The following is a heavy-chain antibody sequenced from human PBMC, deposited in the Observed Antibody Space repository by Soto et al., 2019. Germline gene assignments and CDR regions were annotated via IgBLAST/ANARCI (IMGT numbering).Heavy chain of an antibody. D-gene: IGHD5-18*01. CDR3: ARDPNSSI. CDR2: ISAYNGNT. J-gene: IGHJ3*02. CDR1: GYAFTSNA. V-gene: IGHV1-18*04. Sequence: ASVKVSCKTSGYAFTSNAITWVRQAPGQGLEWMGWISAYNGNTNYAQKLQGRVTMTTDTSTSTAYMELRSLRSDDTAVYYCARDPNSSIWGQGTMVTVSS.